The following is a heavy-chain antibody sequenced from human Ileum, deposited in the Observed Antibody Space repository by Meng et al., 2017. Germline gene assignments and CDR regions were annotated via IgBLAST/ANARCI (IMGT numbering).Heavy chain of an antibody. CDR1: GYSFTSYA. D-gene: IGHD5-18*01. Sequence: ASVKVSCKASGYSFTSYAISWVRQAPGQGLEWMGWINGYNGNTNYARKFQGRVTMTGDTSTSTAYMELRSLRSDDTAVDYCARKGDTWVQLWLDYWGQGTLVTVSS. CDR2: INGYNGNT. V-gene: IGHV1-18*01. J-gene: IGHJ4*02. CDR3: ARKGDTWVQLWLDY.